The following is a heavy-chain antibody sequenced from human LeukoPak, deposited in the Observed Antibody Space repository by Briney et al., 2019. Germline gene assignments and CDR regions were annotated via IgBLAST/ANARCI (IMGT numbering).Heavy chain of an antibody. CDR2: IYYSGST. CDR1: GGSISSYY. CDR3: ARFYDSSGYSLGY. Sequence: TSETLSLTCTVSGGSISSYYWSWIRQPPGKGLEWIGYIYYSGSTNYNPSLKSRVTISVDTSKNQFSLKLSSVTAADTAVYYCARFYDSSGYSLGYWGQGTLVTVSS. V-gene: IGHV4-59*08. J-gene: IGHJ4*02. D-gene: IGHD3-22*01.